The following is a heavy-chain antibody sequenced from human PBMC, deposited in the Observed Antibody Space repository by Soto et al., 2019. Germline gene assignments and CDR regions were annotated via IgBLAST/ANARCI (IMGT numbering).Heavy chain of an antibody. CDR2: INPSGGST. CDR3: ARAVCGGYCSGGSWLLGENSGMDV. Sequence: ASVKLSCKASGYTFTSYYMHWVRQAPGQGLEWMGIINPSGGSTSYAQKFQGRVTMTRDTSTSTVYMELSSLRSEDTAVYYCARAVCGGYCSGGSWLLGENSGMDVWGQGTTVTVSS. D-gene: IGHD2-15*01. CDR1: GYTFTSYY. J-gene: IGHJ6*02. V-gene: IGHV1-46*01.